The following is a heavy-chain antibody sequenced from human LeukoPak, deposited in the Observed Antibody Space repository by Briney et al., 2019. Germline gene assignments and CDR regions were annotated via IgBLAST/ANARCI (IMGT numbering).Heavy chain of an antibody. CDR2: IRYDGSNK. CDR3: AKPFKWLLLHDAFDI. V-gene: IGHV3-30*02. Sequence: PGGSLRLSCAASGFTFSSYGMHWVRQAPGKGLEWVAFIRYDGSNKYYADSVKGRFTISRDNSKNTLYLQMNSLRAEDTAVYYCAKPFKWLLLHDAFDIWGQGTMVTVSS. D-gene: IGHD3-22*01. J-gene: IGHJ3*02. CDR1: GFTFSSYG.